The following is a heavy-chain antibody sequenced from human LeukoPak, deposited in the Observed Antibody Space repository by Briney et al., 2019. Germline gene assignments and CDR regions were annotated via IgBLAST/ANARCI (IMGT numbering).Heavy chain of an antibody. CDR3: ARLSGYSYGPADDYYGMDV. V-gene: IGHV4-59*08. CDR1: GGSISSYY. Sequence: SETLSLTFTVSGGSISSYYWSWIRQPPGKGLEWIGYIYYSGGTNYNPSLKSRVTISVDTSKNQFSLKLSSVTAADTAVYYCARLSGYSYGPADDYYGMDVWGQGTTVTVSS. D-gene: IGHD5-18*01. J-gene: IGHJ6*02. CDR2: IYYSGGT.